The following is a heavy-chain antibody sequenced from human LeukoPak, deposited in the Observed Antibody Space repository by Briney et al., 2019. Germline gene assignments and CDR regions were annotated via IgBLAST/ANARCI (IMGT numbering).Heavy chain of an antibody. Sequence: PGGSLRLSCAASGFTFDDYAMHWVRHAPGKGLEWVSGISWNSGSIGYADSVKGRFTISRDNAKNSLYLQMNSLRAEDTALYYCAKDILIGRWQLLFDYWGQGTLVTVSS. CDR1: GFTFDDYA. D-gene: IGHD2-15*01. CDR3: AKDILIGRWQLLFDY. J-gene: IGHJ4*02. CDR2: ISWNSGSI. V-gene: IGHV3-9*01.